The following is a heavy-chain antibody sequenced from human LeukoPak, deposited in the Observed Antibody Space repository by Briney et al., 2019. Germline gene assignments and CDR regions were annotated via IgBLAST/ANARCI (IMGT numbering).Heavy chain of an antibody. CDR3: ARDNGGSGSYNPDAFDI. Sequence: GGSLRLSCAASGFTFSSYSMNWVRQAPGKGLEWVSSISSSSSYIYYADSVKGRFTISRDNAKNSLYLQMNSLRAEDTAVYYCARDNGGSGSYNPDAFDIWGQGTMVTVSS. D-gene: IGHD3-10*01. CDR1: GFTFSSYS. CDR2: ISSSSSYI. J-gene: IGHJ3*02. V-gene: IGHV3-21*01.